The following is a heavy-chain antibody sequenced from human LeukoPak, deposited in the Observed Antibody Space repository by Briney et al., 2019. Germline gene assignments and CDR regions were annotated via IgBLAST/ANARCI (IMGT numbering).Heavy chain of an antibody. D-gene: IGHD6-19*01. V-gene: IGHV3-30*04. J-gene: IGHJ5*02. CDR1: GFTFSRYA. CDR2: ISYDGSNK. Sequence: GGSLRLSCAASGFTFSRYAMHWVRQAPGKGLEWVAVISYDGSNKYYADSVKGRFTISRDNSKNTLYLRMNSLRAEDTAVYYCARDMGIAVAEKNWFDPWGQGTLVTVSS. CDR3: ARDMGIAVAEKNWFDP.